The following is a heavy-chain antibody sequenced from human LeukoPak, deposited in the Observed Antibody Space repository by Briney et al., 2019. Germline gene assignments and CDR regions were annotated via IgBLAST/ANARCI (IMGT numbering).Heavy chain of an antibody. CDR2: IWYDGSNK. D-gene: IGHD6-19*01. V-gene: IGHV3-33*01. J-gene: IGHJ4*02. CDR3: ARDPRKDLKYSSGWYGDY. CDR1: GFTFSSYG. Sequence: PGRSLRLSCAASGFTFSSYGMHWVRQAPGKGLEWVAVIWYDGSNKYYADSVKGRFTISRDNSKNTLYLQMNSLRAEDTAVYYCARDPRKDLKYSSGWYGDYWGQGTLVTVSS.